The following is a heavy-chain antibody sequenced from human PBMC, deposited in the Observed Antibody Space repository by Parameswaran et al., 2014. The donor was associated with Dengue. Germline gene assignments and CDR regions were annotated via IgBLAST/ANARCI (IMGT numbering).Heavy chain of an antibody. D-gene: IGHD2-15*01. J-gene: IGHJ4*02. V-gene: IGHV3-74*01. CDR2: INSDGSST. CDR3: ARAVRGLGGYYFDY. Sequence: WIRQPPGKGLVWVSRINSDGSSTSYADSVKGRFTISRDNAKNTLYLQMNSLRAEDTAVYYCARAVRGLGGYYFDYWGQGTLVTVSS.